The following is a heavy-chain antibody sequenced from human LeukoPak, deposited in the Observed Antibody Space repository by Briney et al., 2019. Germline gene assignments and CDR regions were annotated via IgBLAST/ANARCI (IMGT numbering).Heavy chain of an antibody. CDR2: IYYSGST. CDR1: GGSISSGGYY. D-gene: IGHD3-9*01. Sequence: SQTLSLTCTVSGGSISSGGYYWSWIRQHPGKGLEWIGYIYYSGSTYYNPSLKSRVTISVDTSKNQFSLKLSSVTAADTAVYYCAREGYDILTGYYSYYFDYWGQGTLVTVSS. V-gene: IGHV4-31*03. J-gene: IGHJ4*02. CDR3: AREGYDILTGYYSYYFDY.